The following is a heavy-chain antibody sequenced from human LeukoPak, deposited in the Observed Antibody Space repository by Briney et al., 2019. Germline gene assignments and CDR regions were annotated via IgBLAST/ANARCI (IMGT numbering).Heavy chain of an antibody. D-gene: IGHD6-13*01. J-gene: IGHJ6*03. CDR2: INPNSGGT. CDR1: GYTFTGYY. Sequence: ASVKVSCKASGYTFTGYYMHWVRQAPGQGLEWMGWINPNSGGTNYAQKFQGRVTMTRDTSISTAYMELSRLRSDDTAVYYCARVWAAAYYYYYTDVWGKGTTVTVSS. V-gene: IGHV1-2*02. CDR3: ARVWAAAYYYYYTDV.